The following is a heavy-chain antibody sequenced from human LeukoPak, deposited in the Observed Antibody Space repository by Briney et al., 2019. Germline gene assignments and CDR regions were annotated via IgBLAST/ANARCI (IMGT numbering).Heavy chain of an antibody. D-gene: IGHD2-21*02. J-gene: IGHJ4*02. CDR1: GVSFDDYY. CDR3: TRMTAGHDY. V-gene: IGHV4-34*01. CDR2: INHSGYT. Sequence: PSETLSLTCAVSGVSFDDYYWSWVGRTPGKELEWIGEINHSGYTNASPSLKSRVTLSIDTSRKQFSLNLRSVTVADTGIYYCTRMTAGHDYWGQGTLVTVSS.